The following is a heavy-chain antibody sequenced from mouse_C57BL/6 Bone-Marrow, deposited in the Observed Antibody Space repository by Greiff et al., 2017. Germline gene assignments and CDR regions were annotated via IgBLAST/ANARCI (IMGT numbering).Heavy chain of an antibody. CDR1: GFNIKDYY. J-gene: IGHJ3*01. D-gene: IGHD2-2*01. CDR3: TTWGGYDQDWFAY. V-gene: IGHV14-1*01. CDR2: IDPEDGDT. Sequence: SGAELVRPGASVKLSCTASGFNIKDYYMHWVKQRPEQGLEWIGRIDPEDGDTEYAPKFQGKATMTADTSSNTAYLQLSSLTSEDTAVYYCTTWGGYDQDWFAYWGQGTLVTVSA.